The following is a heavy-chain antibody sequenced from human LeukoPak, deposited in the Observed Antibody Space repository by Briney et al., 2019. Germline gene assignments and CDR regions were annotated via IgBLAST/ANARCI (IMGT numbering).Heavy chain of an antibody. CDR3: ARAIRL. D-gene: IGHD1-1*01. CDR2: ITGTTDI. CDR1: GFTLSDYC. Sequence: TGESLRLSCTASGFTLSDYCVNWARQDPGMGVECVSCITGTTDIYYADSVKGRFTISRDNAKNSVYLQMNGLRAEDTGIYYCARAIRLWGQGTLVTVSS. J-gene: IGHJ4*02. V-gene: IGHV3-69-1*02.